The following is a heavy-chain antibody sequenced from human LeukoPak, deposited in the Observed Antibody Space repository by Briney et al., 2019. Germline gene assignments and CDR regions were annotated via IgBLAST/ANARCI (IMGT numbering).Heavy chain of an antibody. CDR2: IFYTGNT. CDR1: GGSFASSSNY. J-gene: IGHJ4*02. V-gene: IGHV4-39*07. D-gene: IGHD2-15*01. CDR3: ARVGVFGYCTRDSCHSPLDY. Sequence: SETLSLTCTVSGGSFASSSNYWVWIRQPPGKGLEWIGNIFYTGNTYYNPSLKSRVTISVDTSNNQFSLNLASVTAADTAVYYCARVGVFGYCTRDSCHSPLDYWGQGTLVTVSS.